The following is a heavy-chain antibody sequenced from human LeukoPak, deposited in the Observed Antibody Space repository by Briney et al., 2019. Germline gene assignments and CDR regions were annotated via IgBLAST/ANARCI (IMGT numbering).Heavy chain of an antibody. J-gene: IGHJ4*02. Sequence: GGSLRLSFAASGLTFSSYSMNWVRQAPGKGLEWVSYISSSSSTIYYADSVKGRFTISRDNAKNSLYLQMNSLRAEDTAVYYCAREPDYYESDNWGQGTLVTVSS. CDR1: GLTFSSYS. D-gene: IGHD3-22*01. CDR3: AREPDYYESDN. CDR2: ISSSSSTI. V-gene: IGHV3-48*01.